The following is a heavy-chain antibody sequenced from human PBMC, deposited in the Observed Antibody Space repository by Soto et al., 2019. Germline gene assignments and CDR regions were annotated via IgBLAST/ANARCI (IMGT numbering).Heavy chain of an antibody. CDR3: ATGRGVNFYYGMDV. Sequence: EVQLLESGGGLVQPGGSLSLSCAASGFTCSRYAMSWVRQAPGKGLEWVSAISGSGGSTYYADSVKGRFTISRDNSKNTLYLQMNSLRAEDTAVYYCATGRGVNFYYGMDVWGQGTTVTVSS. CDR2: ISGSGGST. D-gene: IGHD3-10*01. V-gene: IGHV3-23*01. J-gene: IGHJ6*02. CDR1: GFTCSRYA.